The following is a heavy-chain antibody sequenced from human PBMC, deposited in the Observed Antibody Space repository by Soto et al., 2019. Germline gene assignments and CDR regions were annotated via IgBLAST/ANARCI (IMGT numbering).Heavy chain of an antibody. CDR2: IRSKANSYAT. CDR3: TRTPAADV. Sequence: EVQLVESGGGLVQPGGSLKLYCAASGFTFSGSAMHWVRQASGKGLEWVGRIRSKANSYATAYAASVKGRFTISRDDSKNTAYLQMNSLKTEDTAVYYCTRTPAADVWGQGTTVTVSS. V-gene: IGHV3-73*02. J-gene: IGHJ6*02. D-gene: IGHD2-15*01. CDR1: GFTFSGSA.